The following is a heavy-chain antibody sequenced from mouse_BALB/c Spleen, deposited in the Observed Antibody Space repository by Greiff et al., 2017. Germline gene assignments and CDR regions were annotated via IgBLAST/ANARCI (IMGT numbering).Heavy chain of an antibody. V-gene: IGHV5-17*02. CDR3: ARSYDGYYGFAY. J-gene: IGHJ3*01. CDR1: GFTFSSFG. CDR2: ISSGSSTI. D-gene: IGHD2-3*01. Sequence: EVKLQESGGGLVQPGGSRKLSCAASGFTFSSFGMHWVRQAPEKGLEWVAYISSGSSTIYYADTVKGRFTISRDNPKNTLFLQMTSLRSEDTAMYYCARSYDGYYGFAYWGQGTLVTVSA.